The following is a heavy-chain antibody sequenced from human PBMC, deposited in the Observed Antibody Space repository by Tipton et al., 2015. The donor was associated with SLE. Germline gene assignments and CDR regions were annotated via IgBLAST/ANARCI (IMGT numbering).Heavy chain of an antibody. D-gene: IGHD6-13*01. CDR3: ARHIAAAVTPFDY. V-gene: IGHV4-34*01. J-gene: IGHJ4*02. CDR2: INHSGST. Sequence: TLSLTCAVYGGSFSGYYWSWIRQPPGKGLEWIGEINHSGSTNYNPSLKSRVTISVDTSKNQFSLKLSSVTAADTAVYYCARHIAAAVTPFDYWGQGTMVTVS. CDR1: GGSFSGYY.